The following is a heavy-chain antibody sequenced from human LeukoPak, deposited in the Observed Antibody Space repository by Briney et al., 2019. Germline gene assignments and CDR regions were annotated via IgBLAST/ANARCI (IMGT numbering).Heavy chain of an antibody. D-gene: IGHD2-8*01. CDR2: INPSGGGT. CDR3: ARDMLAVPSNWFDP. V-gene: IGHV1-46*01. J-gene: IGHJ5*02. Sequence: ASVKVSCKASGYTFTSYYIHWVRQGPGQGLEWMGVINPSGGGTSYAQKFQGRVTMTRDTSSSTVYMDLRSLRSEDTAVYFCARDMLAVPSNWFDPWGQGTLVTVSS. CDR1: GYTFTSYY.